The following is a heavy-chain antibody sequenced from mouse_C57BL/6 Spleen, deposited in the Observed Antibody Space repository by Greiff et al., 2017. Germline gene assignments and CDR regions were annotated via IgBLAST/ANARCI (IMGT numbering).Heavy chain of an antibody. CDR2: IRNKANGYTT. Sequence: DVQLVESGGGLVQPGGSLSLSCAASGFTFTDYYMSWVRQPPGKALEWLGFIRNKANGYTTEYSASVKGRFTISRDNSQSILYLQMNALRAEDSATYYCARYDYGSSAGYFDYWGQGTTLTVSS. J-gene: IGHJ2*01. V-gene: IGHV7-3*01. CDR3: ARYDYGSSAGYFDY. CDR1: GFTFTDYY. D-gene: IGHD1-1*01.